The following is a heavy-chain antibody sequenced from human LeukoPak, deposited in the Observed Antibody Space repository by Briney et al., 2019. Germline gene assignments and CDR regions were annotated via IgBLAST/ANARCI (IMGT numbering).Heavy chain of an antibody. D-gene: IGHD3-10*01. CDR3: ASTIITMARAIDY. V-gene: IGHV4-38-2*02. CDR2: CFLKGST. Sequence: SSETLSLTCTVSGYSITSAYYWGWIRQPPGKGLEWMGSCFLKGSTYYNPSLKSRGTISVDTSKNQFSLKLSSVTAEDTAVYYCASTIITMARAIDYWGQGTLVTVSS. CDR1: GYSITSAYY. J-gene: IGHJ4*02.